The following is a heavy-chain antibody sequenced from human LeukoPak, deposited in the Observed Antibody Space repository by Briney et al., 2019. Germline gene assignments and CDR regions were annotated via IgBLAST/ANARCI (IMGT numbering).Heavy chain of an antibody. J-gene: IGHJ3*02. CDR3: ARDSSGTTNAFDI. CDR2: IDNSGSAT. CDR1: GFTFTDHY. D-gene: IGHD3-22*01. V-gene: IGHV3-11*04. Sequence: PGGSLRLSCAASGFTFTDHYMTWIRQTPGKGLEWLSYIDNSGSATYYADSVKGRFTISRDNAKNSLYLQMNSLRAEDTAVYYCARDSSGTTNAFDIWGQGTMVTVSS.